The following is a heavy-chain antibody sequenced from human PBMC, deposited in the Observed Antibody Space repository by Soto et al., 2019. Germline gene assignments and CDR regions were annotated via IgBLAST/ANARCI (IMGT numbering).Heavy chain of an antibody. D-gene: IGHD4-17*01. J-gene: IGHJ6*02. V-gene: IGHV3-20*04. CDR3: ARNDYGDYRYYYYGMDV. CDR2: INWNGGST. Sequence: EVQLVESGGGVVRPGGSLRLSCAASGFTFDDYGMSWVRQAPGKGLEWVSGINWNGGSTGYADSVKGRFTISRDNAKKSLYLQMNSLRAEDTALYYCARNDYGDYRYYYYGMDVWGQGTTVTVSS. CDR1: GFTFDDYG.